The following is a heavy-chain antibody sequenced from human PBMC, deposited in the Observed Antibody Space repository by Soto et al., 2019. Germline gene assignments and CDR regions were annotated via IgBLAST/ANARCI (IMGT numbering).Heavy chain of an antibody. J-gene: IGHJ4*02. CDR2: INHSGSA. CDR3: ARGLISGSHYSGGWYYFDS. CDR1: GSPISRGGYS. V-gene: IGHV4-30-2*01. Sequence: TLSLTCAIPGSPISRGGYSWTWSRQPPGKGLQWIGQINHSGSANYNPSLKSRVTVSVHTSNSQFSLELSSVTAADTAVYYCARGLISGSHYSGGWYYFDSWGQGTQVTVS. D-gene: IGHD1-26*01.